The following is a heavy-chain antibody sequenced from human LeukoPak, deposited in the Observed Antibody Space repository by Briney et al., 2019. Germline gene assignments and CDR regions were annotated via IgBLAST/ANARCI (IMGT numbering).Heavy chain of an antibody. Sequence: GESLQISCKGSGYTFNTNWIAWVRQKPGKGLEWMGVIYPDDSDVRYNPSFEGLVTILADKSSSAVSLHWSSLRASDSAMYYCARRRGSLYSFDYWGQGTLVTVSS. CDR3: ARRRGSLYSFDY. J-gene: IGHJ4*02. CDR1: GYTFNTNW. D-gene: IGHD3-10*02. CDR2: IYPDDSDV. V-gene: IGHV5-51*01.